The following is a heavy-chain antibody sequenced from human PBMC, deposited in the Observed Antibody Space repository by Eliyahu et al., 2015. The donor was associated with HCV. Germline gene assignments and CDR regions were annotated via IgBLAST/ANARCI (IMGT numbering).Heavy chain of an antibody. CDR2: DGTYK. D-gene: IGHD5-18*01. V-gene: IGHV3-30*02. J-gene: IGHJ4*02. CDR3: AKGKGEGYSYSPTFFDN. Sequence: DGTYKYYADSVKGRFTISRDNSKNTLFLLMNSLRAEDTAVYYCAKGKGEGYSYSPTFFDNWGQGTLVTVSS.